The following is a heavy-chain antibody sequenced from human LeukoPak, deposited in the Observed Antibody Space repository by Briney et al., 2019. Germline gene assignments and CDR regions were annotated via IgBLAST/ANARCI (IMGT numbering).Heavy chain of an antibody. V-gene: IGHV4-39*01. CDR3: AVDTYYYDSSASY. CDR2: IYYSGST. CDR1: GGSISSSSYC. J-gene: IGHJ4*02. Sequence: SETLSLTCTVSGGSISSSSYCWGWIRQPPGKGLEWIGSIYYSGSTYYNPSLKSRVTISVDTSKNQFSLKLSSVTAADTAVYYCAVDTYYYDSSASYWGQGTLVTVSS. D-gene: IGHD3-22*01.